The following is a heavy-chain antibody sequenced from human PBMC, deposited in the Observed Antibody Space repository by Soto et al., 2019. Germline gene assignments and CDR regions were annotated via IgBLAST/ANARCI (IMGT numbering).Heavy chain of an antibody. V-gene: IGHV4-34*01. J-gene: IGHJ5*01. CDR2: INHSGRV. CDR3: STRAYDTNGYYRFDP. Sequence: SETLSLTWAVYGGSFSGHSWTLIRQSPGKGLECIWDINHSGRVNYSPSLKSRVTISLDTSKNQFSLTLSAVTAADTAMYYCSTRAYDTNGYYRFDPWGQGTLVTVSS. CDR1: GGSFSGHS. D-gene: IGHD3-22*01.